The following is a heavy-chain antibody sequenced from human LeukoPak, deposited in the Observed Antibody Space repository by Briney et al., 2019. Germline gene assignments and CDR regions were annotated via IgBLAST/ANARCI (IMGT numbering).Heavy chain of an antibody. CDR1: GGSFSGYY. D-gene: IGHD5-24*01. V-gene: IGHV4-34*01. CDR2: INHSGST. CDR3: ARRDGYSRTYFDY. Sequence: SETLSLTCAVYGGSFSGYYWSWIRQPPGKGLEWIGEINHSGSTNYNPSLKSRVTISVDTSKNQFSLKLSSVTAADTAVYYCARRDGYSRTYFDYWGQGTLVTVS. J-gene: IGHJ4*02.